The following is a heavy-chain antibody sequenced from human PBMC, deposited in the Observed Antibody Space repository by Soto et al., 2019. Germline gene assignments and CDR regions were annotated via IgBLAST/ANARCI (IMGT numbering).Heavy chain of an antibody. V-gene: IGHV4-61*01. CDR3: ARDQYDVRSGSYYYAMEV. Sequence: QGQLQESGPGLVKPSETLSLTCTVSGGSVSSESHYWSWIRQTPGKGLEWIGYIYYTGSTNYNPSLKGRVTMSVDTSRDQVSLRLRSVTRADTAVYYGARDQYDVRSGSYYYAMEVWGQGTKVTVSS. J-gene: IGHJ6*02. D-gene: IGHD3-3*01. CDR1: GGSVSSESHY. CDR2: IYYTGST.